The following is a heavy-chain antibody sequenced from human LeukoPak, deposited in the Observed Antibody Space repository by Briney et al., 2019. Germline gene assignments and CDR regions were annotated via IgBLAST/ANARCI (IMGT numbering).Heavy chain of an antibody. D-gene: IGHD3-3*01. CDR1: GCTFSSYA. Sequence: SVKVSCKASGCTFSSYAISWVRQAPGQGLEWMGGIIPIFGTANYAQKFQGRVTITTDESTSTAYMELSSLRSEDTAVYYCARAGSDYDFWSGYYREAFDIWGQGTMVTVSS. J-gene: IGHJ3*02. V-gene: IGHV1-69*05. CDR3: ARAGSDYDFWSGYYREAFDI. CDR2: IIPIFGTA.